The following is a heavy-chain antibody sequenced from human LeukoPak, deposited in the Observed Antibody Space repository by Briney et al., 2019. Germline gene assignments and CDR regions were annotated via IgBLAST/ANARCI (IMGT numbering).Heavy chain of an antibody. J-gene: IGHJ3*02. CDR3: AREFFGSGWYQAKNDAFDI. CDR1: GVSISTSRYY. Sequence: SETLSLTCTVSGVSISTSRYYWGWIRQPPGKGLEWIGSIYYSGSTYYNPSLKSRVTISVDTSKNQFSLKLSSVTAADTAVYYCAREFFGSGWYQAKNDAFDIWGQGTMVTVSS. V-gene: IGHV4-39*07. CDR2: IYYSGST. D-gene: IGHD6-19*01.